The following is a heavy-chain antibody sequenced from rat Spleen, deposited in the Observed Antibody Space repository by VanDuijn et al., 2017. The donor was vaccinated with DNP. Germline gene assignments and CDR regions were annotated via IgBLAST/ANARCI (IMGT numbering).Heavy chain of an antibody. D-gene: IGHD1-1*01. CDR1: GFTFSDYY. J-gene: IGHJ3*01. V-gene: IGHV5-22*01. CDR3: ARHSNSGPNWFVY. Sequence: EVLLVESDGGLVQPGRSLKLSCAVSGFTFSDYYMAWVRQAPAKGLEWVATISYEGSNTYYGDSVKGRFTISRDNAKSTLYLQMNSLRSEDTAFYYCARHSNSGPNWFVYWGQGTLVTVSS. CDR2: ISYEGSNT.